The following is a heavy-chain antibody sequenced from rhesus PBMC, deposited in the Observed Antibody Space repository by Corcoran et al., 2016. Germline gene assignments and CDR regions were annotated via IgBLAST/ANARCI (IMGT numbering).Heavy chain of an antibody. J-gene: IGHJ4*01. V-gene: IGHV3-201*01. CDR2: INWSGGST. CDR3: ARGGYNWNYPPDY. CDR1: GFTFDDYA. Sequence: EVQLVESGGGVVQPGGSLRLSCAASGFTFDDYAMHWVRKAPGKGLELVSGINWSGGSTYSTDSVKGQFTISRDNAKNSLYLQMGSLRAEDTALYYCARGGYNWNYPPDYWGQGVLVTVSS. D-gene: IGHD1-26*01.